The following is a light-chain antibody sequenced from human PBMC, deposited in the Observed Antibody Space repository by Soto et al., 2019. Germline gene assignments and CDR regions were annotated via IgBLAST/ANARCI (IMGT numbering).Light chain of an antibody. V-gene: IGLV2-14*01. J-gene: IGLJ1*01. Sequence: QSALTQPASVSGSLGQSVTISCTGPRSDIGDSNFISWYQHSPGKAPRLLIYEVNNRPSGVSKRFSGSKAGNTASLTISGLLDDDEADYFCASFRSGTILVFGSGTKVTV. CDR1: RSDIGDSNF. CDR2: EVN. CDR3: ASFRSGTILV.